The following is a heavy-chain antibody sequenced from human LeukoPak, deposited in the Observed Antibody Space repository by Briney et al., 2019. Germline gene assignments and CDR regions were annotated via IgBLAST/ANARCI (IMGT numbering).Heavy chain of an antibody. D-gene: IGHD6-19*01. Sequence: PSETLSLTCTVSGGSMSSYYWSWIRQPPGKGLEWIGYIYKSGGTNYNPSVRSRVSISLDTSKNQFSLKLSSVTAADMAVYFCARRYSSGWSPTFDYWGQGILVTVST. CDR3: ARRYSSGWSPTFDY. J-gene: IGHJ4*02. CDR1: GGSMSSYY. V-gene: IGHV4-59*01. CDR2: IYKSGGT.